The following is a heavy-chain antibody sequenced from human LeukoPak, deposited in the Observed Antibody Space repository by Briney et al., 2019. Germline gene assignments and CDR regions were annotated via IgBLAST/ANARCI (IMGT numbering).Heavy chain of an antibody. CDR1: GGTFSSYA. CDR2: IIPIFGTA. CDR3: ARRLTGEGYYYYYMDV. V-gene: IGHV1-69*01. D-gene: IGHD3-10*01. Sequence: ASVKDSCKASGGTFSSYAISWVRQAPGQGLEWMGGIIPIFGTANYAQKFQGRVTITADESTSTAYMELSSLRSEDTAVYYCARRLTGEGYYYYYMDVWGKGTTVTVSS. J-gene: IGHJ6*03.